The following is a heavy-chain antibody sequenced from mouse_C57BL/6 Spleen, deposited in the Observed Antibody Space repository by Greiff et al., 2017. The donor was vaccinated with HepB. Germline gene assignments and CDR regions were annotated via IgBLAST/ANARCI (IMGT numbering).Heavy chain of an antibody. CDR3: ARQLAWYFDV. CDR1: GYTFTDYY. CDR2: IYPGSGNT. V-gene: IGHV1-76*01. Sequence: QVQLQQSGAELVRPGASVKLSCKASGYTFTDYYINWVKQRPGQGLEWIARIYPGSGNTYYNEKFKGKATLTAEKSSSTAYMQLSSLTSEDSAVYFCARQLAWYFDVWGTGTTVTVSS. D-gene: IGHD4-1*02. J-gene: IGHJ1*03.